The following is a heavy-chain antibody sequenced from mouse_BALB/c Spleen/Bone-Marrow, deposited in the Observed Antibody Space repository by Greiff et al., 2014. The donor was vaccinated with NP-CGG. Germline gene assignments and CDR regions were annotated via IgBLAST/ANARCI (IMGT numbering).Heavy chain of an antibody. CDR3: AREGGLRRGDYYAMDY. Sequence: EVQRVESGPELVKPGASVKMSCKASGYTFTAYVMHWVKQKPGQGLEWIGYINPYNDGTKYNEMFKGKATLTSDKSSSTAHMELSSLTSEDSAVYYCAREGGLRRGDYYAMDYWGQGTSVTVSS. CDR1: GYTFTAYV. V-gene: IGHV1-14*01. J-gene: IGHJ4*01. CDR2: INPYNDGT. D-gene: IGHD2-4*01.